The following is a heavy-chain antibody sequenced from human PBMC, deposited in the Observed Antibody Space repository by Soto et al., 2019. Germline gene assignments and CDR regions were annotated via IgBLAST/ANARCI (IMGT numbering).Heavy chain of an antibody. CDR1: GYTFTGYY. CDR2: INPNSGGT. Sequence: ASVKVSCKASGYTFTGYYMHWVRQAPGQGLEWMGWINPNSGGTNYAQKFQGWVTMTRDTSISTAYMELSRLRSDDTAVYYCAREPYYDFLSFRYYYYGMDVWGQGTTVTVSS. V-gene: IGHV1-2*04. CDR3: AREPYYDFLSFRYYYYGMDV. J-gene: IGHJ6*02. D-gene: IGHD3-3*01.